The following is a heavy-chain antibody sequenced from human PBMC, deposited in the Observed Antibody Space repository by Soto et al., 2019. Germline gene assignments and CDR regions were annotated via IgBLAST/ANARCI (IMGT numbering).Heavy chain of an antibody. CDR1: GFTFRSYW. CDR2: IKQDGSEK. CDR3: ARDRSGDLNY. J-gene: IGHJ4*02. V-gene: IGHV3-7*01. D-gene: IGHD7-27*01. Sequence: ASVKVSCAASGFTFRSYWMSWVRQAPGKGLEWVANIKQDGSEKYYVDSVKGRFTISRDNAKNSLYLQMNSLRAEDTAVYYCARDRSGDLNYWGQGTLVTVSS.